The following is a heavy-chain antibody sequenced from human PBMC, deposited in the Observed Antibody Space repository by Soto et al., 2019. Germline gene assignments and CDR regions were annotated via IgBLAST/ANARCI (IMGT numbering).Heavy chain of an antibody. D-gene: IGHD6-6*01. CDR3: ARAKGGSSSHYYYYGMDV. V-gene: IGHV3-21*01. J-gene: IGHJ6*02. Sequence: GGSLRLSCAASGFTFSSYSMNWVRQAPGKGLEWVSSISSSSSYIYYADSVKGRFTISRDNAKNSLYLQMNSLRAEDTAVYYCARAKGGSSSHYYYYGMDVWGQGNTVTAP. CDR2: ISSSSSYI. CDR1: GFTFSSYS.